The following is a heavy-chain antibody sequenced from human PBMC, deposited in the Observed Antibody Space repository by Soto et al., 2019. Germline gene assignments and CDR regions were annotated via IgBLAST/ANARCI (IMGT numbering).Heavy chain of an antibody. Sequence: GGSLRLSCAASGFTFSTHSMNWFRQAPGKGLEWVSSISSSSNYINYADSVKGRFTISRDNSKNTLYLQMNSLRAEDTAVYYCAKDPDELVGATRLWSGPHWFDPWGQGTLVTVSS. J-gene: IGHJ5*02. CDR2: ISSSSNYI. CDR1: GFTFSTHS. CDR3: AKDPDELVGATRLWSGPHWFDP. V-gene: IGHV3-21*04. D-gene: IGHD1-26*01.